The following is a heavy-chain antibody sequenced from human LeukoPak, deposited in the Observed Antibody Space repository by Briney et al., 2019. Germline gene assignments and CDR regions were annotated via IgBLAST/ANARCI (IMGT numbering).Heavy chain of an antibody. J-gene: IGHJ4*02. V-gene: IGHV3-23*01. CDR2: VSGNVGST. CDR1: GFIFTPYA. Sequence: QPGGSLRLSCAASGFIFTPYAMTWVRQAPGKGLEWVSSVSGNVGSTYYADSVKGRFTISRDTSKKTLYLQMNSLRTEDTAVYYCVKDIYGDYGGMDYWGQGTLVTDSS. D-gene: IGHD4-17*01. CDR3: VKDIYGDYGGMDY.